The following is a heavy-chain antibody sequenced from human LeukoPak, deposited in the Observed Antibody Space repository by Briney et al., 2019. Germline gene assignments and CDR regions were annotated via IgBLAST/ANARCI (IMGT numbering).Heavy chain of an antibody. J-gene: IGHJ5*02. CDR3: ARSCSGGSCYWKFDP. D-gene: IGHD2-15*01. CDR1: GGTFSSYA. V-gene: IGHV1-69*04. CDR2: IIPIFGIA. Sequence: SVKVSCKASGGTFSSYAISWVRQAPGQGLEWMGRIIPIFGIANYAQKFQGRVTITADKSTSTACMELSSLRSEDTAVYYCARSCSGGSCYWKFDPWGQGTLVTVSS.